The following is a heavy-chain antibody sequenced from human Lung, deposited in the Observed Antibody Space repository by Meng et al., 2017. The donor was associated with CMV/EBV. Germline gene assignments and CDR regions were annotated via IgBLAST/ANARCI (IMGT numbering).Heavy chain of an antibody. D-gene: IGHD6-13*01. J-gene: IGHJ1*01. Sequence: GGSLRLXCAASGFTFSSFAMSWVRQVPGKGLEWVSAITGRGGSTNYEDSVGGKFTVTRDNSKNTLYLPLNSLRAEDTAVDYCAKAFTSSWYREYYDDWCQGTLVTVSS. CDR2: ITGRGGST. CDR1: GFTFSSFA. CDR3: AKAFTSSWYREYYDD. V-gene: IGHV3-23*01.